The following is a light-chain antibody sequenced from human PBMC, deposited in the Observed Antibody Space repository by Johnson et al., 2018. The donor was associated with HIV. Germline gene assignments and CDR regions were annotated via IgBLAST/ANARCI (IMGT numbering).Light chain of an antibody. V-gene: IGLV1-51*02. Sequence: QSVLTQPPSVSAAPGQKVTISCSGSSSNFGNNYVSWYQQPPGTAPKLLTNEMNKRPQGIPDRFSGHKSRTSAPLGLPGRKRGDEPDYCCGTWDSSLSFYVFGTGTKVTVL. CDR3: GTWDSSLSFYV. J-gene: IGLJ1*01. CDR2: EMN. CDR1: SSNFGNNY.